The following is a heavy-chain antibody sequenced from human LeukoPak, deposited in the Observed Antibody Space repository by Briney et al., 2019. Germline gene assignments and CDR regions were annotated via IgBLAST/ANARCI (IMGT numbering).Heavy chain of an antibody. CDR1: GFTFSSYW. Sequence: GGSLRLSCAASGFTFSSYWMSWVRQAPGKGLEWVANIKQDGSEKYYVDSVKGRFTISRDNAKNSLYLQMNSLRAEDTAVYYCAREEAVPAANRHYYYYYGMDVWGQGTLVTVSS. CDR2: IKQDGSEK. J-gene: IGHJ6*02. CDR3: AREEAVPAANRHYYYYYGMDV. V-gene: IGHV3-7*01. D-gene: IGHD2-2*01.